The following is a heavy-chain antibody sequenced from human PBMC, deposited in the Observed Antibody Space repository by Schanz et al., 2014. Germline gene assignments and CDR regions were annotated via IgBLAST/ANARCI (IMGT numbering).Heavy chain of an antibody. Sequence: VQLVESGGGLIQPGGSLRLSCAVSGFTFSSYAMSWVRQAPGKGLEWVSAISGSGGSTYYADSVKGRFTISRDNSKNTLYLQMNSLRAEDTAVYYCRLWFGELYYGMDVWGQGTTVTVSS. J-gene: IGHJ6*02. CDR3: RLWFGELYYGMDV. V-gene: IGHV3-23*04. D-gene: IGHD3-10*01. CDR2: ISGSGGST. CDR1: GFTFSSYA.